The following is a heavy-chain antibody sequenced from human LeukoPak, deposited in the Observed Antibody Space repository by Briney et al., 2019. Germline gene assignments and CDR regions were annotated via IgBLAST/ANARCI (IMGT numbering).Heavy chain of an antibody. V-gene: IGHV4-59*08. CDR1: GGSIGSYY. CDR2: IHYSGST. D-gene: IGHD2-2*01. CDR3: ARHSLGYCSSTSCYGYYYYYYMDV. J-gene: IGHJ6*03. Sequence: SETLSLSCTVSGGSIGSYYWSWIRQPPGKGLEWIAYIHYSGSTNYNPSLKSRVTISVDTSKNQFSLKLSSVTAADTAVYYCARHSLGYCSSTSCYGYYYYYYMDVWGKGTTVTVSS.